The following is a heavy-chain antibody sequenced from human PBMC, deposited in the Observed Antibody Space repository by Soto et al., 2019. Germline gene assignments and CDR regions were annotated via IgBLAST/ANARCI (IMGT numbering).Heavy chain of an antibody. D-gene: IGHD3-22*01. CDR2: VSYDGSNK. J-gene: IGHJ6*02. CDR3: ARDGLDSSLYYYYGMDV. CDR1: GFTFSSYA. Sequence: QPGGSLRLSCAASGFTFSSYAMHWVRQAPGKGLEWVAVVSYDGSNKYYADSVKGRFTISRDNSKNTLYLQMNSLRAEDTAVYYCARDGLDSSLYYYYGMDVWGQGTTVTVSS. V-gene: IGHV3-30-3*01.